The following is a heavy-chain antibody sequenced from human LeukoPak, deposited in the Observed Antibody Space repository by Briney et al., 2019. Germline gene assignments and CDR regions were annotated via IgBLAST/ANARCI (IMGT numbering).Heavy chain of an antibody. CDR3: ARYGGPFDY. CDR2: IYHSGST. CDR1: GGSISSYY. V-gene: IGHV4-59*01. J-gene: IGHJ4*02. D-gene: IGHD1-1*01. Sequence: SETLSLTCTVSGGSISSYYWSWIRQPPGKGQEWIGYIYHSGSTNYNPSLKSRVTISVDTSKNQFSLKLSSVTAADTAVYYCARYGGPFDYWGQGTLVTVSS.